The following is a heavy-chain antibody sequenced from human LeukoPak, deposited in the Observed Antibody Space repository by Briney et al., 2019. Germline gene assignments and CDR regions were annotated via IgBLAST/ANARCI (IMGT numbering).Heavy chain of an antibody. CDR1: GYTFTGYY. CDR3: ARVGWAAAGTDY. V-gene: IGHV1-2*02. Sequence: GASVKVSCKASGYTFTGYYMHWVRQAPGQGLEWMGWINPNSGGTNYGQKFQGRVTMTRDTSISTAYMELSRLRSDDTAVYYCARVGWAAAGTDYWGQGTLVTVSS. CDR2: INPNSGGT. J-gene: IGHJ4*02. D-gene: IGHD6-13*01.